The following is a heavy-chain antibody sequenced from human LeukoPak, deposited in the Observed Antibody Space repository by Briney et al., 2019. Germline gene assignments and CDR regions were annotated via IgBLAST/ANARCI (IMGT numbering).Heavy chain of an antibody. D-gene: IGHD2-2*02. J-gene: IGHJ6*03. Sequence: SETLSLTCAVYGGSFSGYYWSWIRQPPGKGLEWIGEINHSGSTNYNPSLKSRVTISVDTSKNQFSLKLSSVTAADTAVYYCARHLGGYCSSTSCYRGRYYYYYMDVWGKGTTVTVSS. V-gene: IGHV4-34*01. CDR2: INHSGST. CDR1: GGSFSGYY. CDR3: ARHLGGYCSSTSCYRGRYYYYYMDV.